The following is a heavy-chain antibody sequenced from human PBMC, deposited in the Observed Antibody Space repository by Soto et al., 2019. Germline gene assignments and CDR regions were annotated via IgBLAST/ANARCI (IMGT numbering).Heavy chain of an antibody. CDR1: GGSISSGDYY. Sequence: QVQLQESGPGLVKPSQTLSLTCTVSGGSISSGDYYWSWIRQPPGKGLEWIGYIYYSGSTYYNPPLKSRVTISVDTSKNQFSLKLSSVTAADTAVYYCARGPCGGDCPSDYWGQGTLVTVSS. CDR3: ARGPCGGDCPSDY. CDR2: IYYSGST. D-gene: IGHD2-21*02. J-gene: IGHJ4*02. V-gene: IGHV4-30-4*01.